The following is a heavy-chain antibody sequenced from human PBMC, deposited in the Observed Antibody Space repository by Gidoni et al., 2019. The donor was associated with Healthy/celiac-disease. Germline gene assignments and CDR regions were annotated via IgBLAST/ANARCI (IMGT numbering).Heavy chain of an antibody. D-gene: IGHD3-16*01. CDR1: GFTFSSYG. J-gene: IGHJ5*02. CDR2: IRYDGSNK. Sequence: QVQLVESGGGVVQPGGSLSLSWAASGFTFSSYGMHWVRQAPGKGLEWVAFIRYDGSNKYYADSVKGRFTISRDNSKNTLYLQMNSLRAEDTAVYYCAKDGGGWDPWGQGTLVTVSS. CDR3: AKDGGGWDP. V-gene: IGHV3-30*02.